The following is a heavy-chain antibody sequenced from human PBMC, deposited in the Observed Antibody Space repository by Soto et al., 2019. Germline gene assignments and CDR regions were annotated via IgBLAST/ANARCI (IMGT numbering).Heavy chain of an antibody. CDR2: ISSSSSYI. D-gene: IGHD3-3*02. J-gene: IGHJ2*01. CDR1: GFTFSSYS. V-gene: IGHV3-21*01. CDR3: ARGKRGHFWSNWYFDL. Sequence: EVQLVESGGGLVKPGGSLRLSCAASGFTFSSYSMNWVRQAPGKGLEWVSYISSSSSYIYYADSVKGRFTISRDNAKNSLYLQMNSLRAEDMAVYYCARGKRGHFWSNWYFDLWGRGTLVTVSS.